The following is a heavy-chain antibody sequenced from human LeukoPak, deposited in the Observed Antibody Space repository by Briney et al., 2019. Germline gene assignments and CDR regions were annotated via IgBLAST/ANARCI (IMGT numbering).Heavy chain of an antibody. CDR1: AYSISSGYY. V-gene: IGHV4-38-2*01. CDR2: IYHSGST. CDR3: ARLIGP. J-gene: IGHJ5*02. Sequence: PSETLSLTCAVSAYSISSGYYWGWIRPPPGKGLEWIGSIYHSGSTYYDPSLKSRVTISVDTSKNQFSLKLSSVTAADTAVYYCARLIGPWGQGTLVTVSS. D-gene: IGHD2/OR15-2a*01.